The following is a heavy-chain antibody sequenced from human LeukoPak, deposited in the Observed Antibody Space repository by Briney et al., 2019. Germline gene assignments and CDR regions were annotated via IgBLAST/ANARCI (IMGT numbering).Heavy chain of an antibody. CDR3: ARGISMVRGVIANYYYYGMDV. Sequence: GGSLRLSCAASGFIVSSNYTSWVRQAPGKGLEWVSVIYSGGSTYYADSVKGRFTISRDNSKNTLYLQMNSLRAEDTAVYYCARGISMVRGVIANYYYYGMDVWGQGTTVTVSS. CDR1: GFIVSSNY. V-gene: IGHV3-53*01. D-gene: IGHD3-10*01. CDR2: IYSGGST. J-gene: IGHJ6*02.